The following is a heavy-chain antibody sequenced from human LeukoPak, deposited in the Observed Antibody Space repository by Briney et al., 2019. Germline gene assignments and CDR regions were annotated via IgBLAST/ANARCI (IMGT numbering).Heavy chain of an antibody. CDR1: GGSISSYY. Sequence: SETLSLTCTVSGGSISSYYWSWIRQPPGKGLEWIGYIYYSGSTNYNPSLKSRVTISVDTSKNQFSLKLSSVTAADTAVYYCARGGGYCSSTSCSIPFDHWGQGTLVTVSS. CDR2: IYYSGST. J-gene: IGHJ4*02. CDR3: ARGGGYCSSTSCSIPFDH. V-gene: IGHV4-59*01. D-gene: IGHD2-2*01.